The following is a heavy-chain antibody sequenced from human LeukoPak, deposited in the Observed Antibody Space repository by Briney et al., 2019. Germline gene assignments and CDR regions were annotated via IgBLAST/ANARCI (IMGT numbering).Heavy chain of an antibody. CDR3: ARARPLGPIYYFDY. J-gene: IGHJ4*02. CDR2: ICAYNGNT. CDR1: GYTFTSYG. V-gene: IGHV1-18*01. Sequence: ASVKVSCKASGYTFTSYGISWVRQAPGQGLEWMGWICAYNGNTNYAQKLQGRVTMTTDTSTSTAYMELRSLRSDDAAVYYCARARPLGPIYYFDYWGQGTLVTVSS.